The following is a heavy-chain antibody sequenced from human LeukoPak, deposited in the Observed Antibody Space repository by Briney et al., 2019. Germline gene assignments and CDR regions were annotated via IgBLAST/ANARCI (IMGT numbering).Heavy chain of an antibody. CDR2: IIPIFGTA. CDR1: GGTFSSYA. D-gene: IGHD6-13*01. CDR3: ARSKQQLVGAFDI. Sequence: SVKVSCKASGGTFSSYAISWVRQAPGQGLEWMGGIIPIFGTANYAQKFQGRVTITADKSTSTAYMELSSLRSEDTAVYYCARSKQQLVGAFDIWGQGTMVTVSS. V-gene: IGHV1-69*06. J-gene: IGHJ3*02.